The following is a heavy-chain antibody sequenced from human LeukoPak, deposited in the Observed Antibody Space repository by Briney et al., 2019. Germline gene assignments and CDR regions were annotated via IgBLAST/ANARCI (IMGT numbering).Heavy chain of an antibody. CDR2: TYFTSKWIT. J-gene: IGHJ4*02. CDR1: GDSVSSDSSS. CDR3: ARRRYISYEGYFDY. Sequence: SQTLSLTCAISGDSVSSDSSSWNWFRQSPSRGLEWLGRTYFTSKWITDYAESVKSRLTISPDTSKNQVSLQLNSVTPADTAVYFCARRRYISYEGYFDYWGQGALVTVSS. V-gene: IGHV6-1*01. D-gene: IGHD5-12*01.